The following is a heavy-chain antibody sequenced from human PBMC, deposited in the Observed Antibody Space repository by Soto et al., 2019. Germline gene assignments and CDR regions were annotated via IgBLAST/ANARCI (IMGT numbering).Heavy chain of an antibody. J-gene: IGHJ4*02. CDR3: ARRHRITTFGVVTQDY. CDR2: IYYSGST. D-gene: IGHD3-3*01. CDR1: GGSISSSSYY. V-gene: IGHV4-39*01. Sequence: QLQLQESGPGLVKPSETLSLTCTVSGGSISSSSYYWGWIRQPPGKGLEWIGSIYYSGSTYYNPSLKRRVTISVDTSKNQFSLKLSSVTAADTAVYYCARRHRITTFGVVTQDYWGQGTLVTVSS.